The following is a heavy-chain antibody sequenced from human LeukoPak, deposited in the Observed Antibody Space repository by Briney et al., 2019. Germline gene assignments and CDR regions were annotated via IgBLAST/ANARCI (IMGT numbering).Heavy chain of an antibody. V-gene: IGHV4-34*01. CDR2: INHSGST. CDR3: ARKKVLRYFDWLKRPRGWFDP. J-gene: IGHJ5*02. CDR1: GGSIRSGDYF. D-gene: IGHD3-9*01. Sequence: SETLSLTCTVSGGSIRSGDYFWSWIRQPPGKGLEWIGEINHSGSTNYNPSLKSRVTISVDTSKNQFSLKLSSVTAADTAVYYCARKKVLRYFDWLKRPRGWFDPWGQGTLVTVSS.